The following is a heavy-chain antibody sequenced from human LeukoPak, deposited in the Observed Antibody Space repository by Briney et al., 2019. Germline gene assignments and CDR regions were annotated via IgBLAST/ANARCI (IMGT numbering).Heavy chain of an antibody. Sequence: ASVKVSCKASGYTFTDYYIHWVRQAPGQGLEWMGWINPSTGGTNPAQKFRGRITMTRDTSISTAYMELSGLTSDDTAVYYCASGHATPRQYSGYGHYWGQGTLVTVSS. D-gene: IGHD5-12*01. CDR1: GYTFTDYY. CDR3: ASGHATPRQYSGYGHY. J-gene: IGHJ4*02. CDR2: INPSTGGT. V-gene: IGHV1-2*02.